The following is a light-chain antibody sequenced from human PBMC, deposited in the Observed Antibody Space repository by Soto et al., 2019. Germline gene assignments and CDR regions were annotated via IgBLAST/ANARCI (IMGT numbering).Light chain of an antibody. Sequence: EIVLTQSPGTLPLSPGERATLSCRASQSVRSNELAWYQQKPGQAPRLLIYGASSRATAIPDRVSGSGSGTDFTLTISRLEPDDFAVYYCQQYGSSPLTFGGRTKVEFK. CDR2: GAS. J-gene: IGKJ4*01. CDR1: QSVRSNE. V-gene: IGKV3-20*01. CDR3: QQYGSSPLT.